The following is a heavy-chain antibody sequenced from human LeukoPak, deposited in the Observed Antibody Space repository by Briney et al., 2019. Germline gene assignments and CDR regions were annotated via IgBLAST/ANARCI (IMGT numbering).Heavy chain of an antibody. D-gene: IGHD1-14*01. J-gene: IGHJ6*03. Sequence: ASVKVSCKASGYTFTSYGISWVRQAPGQGLEWMGWINPNSGGTNYAQKFQGRVTMTRDTSISTAYMELSRLRSDDTAVYYCARAPGAPSEYYYYYMDVWGKGTTVTISS. CDR2: INPNSGGT. CDR1: GYTFTSYG. CDR3: ARAPGAPSEYYYYYMDV. V-gene: IGHV1-2*02.